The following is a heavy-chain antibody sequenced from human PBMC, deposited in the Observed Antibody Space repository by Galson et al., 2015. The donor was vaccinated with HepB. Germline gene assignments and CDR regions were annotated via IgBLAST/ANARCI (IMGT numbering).Heavy chain of an antibody. CDR3: AKGSGTKTGWGTYFDY. Sequence: SLRLSCAASGFTFSSYAMSWVRQAPGKGLEWVSAISGSGGSTYYADSVKGRFTISRDNSKNTLYLQMNSLRAEDTAVYYCAKGSGTKTGWGTYFDYWGQGTLVTVSS. CDR2: ISGSGGST. D-gene: IGHD1/OR15-1a*01. V-gene: IGHV3-23*01. CDR1: GFTFSSYA. J-gene: IGHJ4*02.